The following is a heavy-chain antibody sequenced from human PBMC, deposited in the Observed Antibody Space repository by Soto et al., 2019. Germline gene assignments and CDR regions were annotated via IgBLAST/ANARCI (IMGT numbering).Heavy chain of an antibody. CDR3: AIAPIAVVINCYFAY. CDR1: GFTFIDYY. Sequence: QVQLVESGGGLVKPGGSLRLSWGASGFTFIDYYMGWIRQAPGKGLEWISYISSSGDTIHYADSVKGRFSISRNNTKNSLYLQLNNLRAEDTAVYYCAIAPIAVVINCYFAYWGQGTLVTVSS. V-gene: IGHV3-11*01. J-gene: IGHJ4*02. CDR2: ISSSGDTI. D-gene: IGHD3-22*01.